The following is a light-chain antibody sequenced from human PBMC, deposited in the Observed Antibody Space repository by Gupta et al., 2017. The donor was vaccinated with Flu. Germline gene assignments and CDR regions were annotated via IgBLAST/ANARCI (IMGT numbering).Light chain of an antibody. Sequence: YELTQPPSVSVSPGQTARITCSGDALPKQYAYWYQQKPGQAPVLVIYKDRERPSGIPERFSGSSSGTTVTLTISGVQAEDEADYYCQSADSSGTYVVFGGGTKLTVL. CDR2: KDR. V-gene: IGLV3-25*02. CDR3: QSADSSGTYVV. J-gene: IGLJ2*01. CDR1: ALPKQY.